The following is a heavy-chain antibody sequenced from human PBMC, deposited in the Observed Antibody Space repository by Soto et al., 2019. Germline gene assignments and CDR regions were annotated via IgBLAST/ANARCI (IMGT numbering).Heavy chain of an antibody. CDR2: ISYNGSNK. D-gene: IGHD4-17*01. CDR1: GFTFSSYA. J-gene: IGHJ4*02. Sequence: SLRLSCAASGFTFSSYAMHWVRQAPGKGLEWVAVISYNGSNKYYADSVKGRFTISRDNSKNTLYLQMNSLRAEDTAVYYCAREKRYQLTTIVMKSGLFDYWGQGTLVTVSS. CDR3: AREKRYQLTTIVMKSGLFDY. V-gene: IGHV3-30-3*01.